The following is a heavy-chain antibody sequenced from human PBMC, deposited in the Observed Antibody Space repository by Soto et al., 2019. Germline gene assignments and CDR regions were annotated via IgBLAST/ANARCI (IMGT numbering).Heavy chain of an antibody. Sequence: QVQLQESGPGLVKPSQTLSLTCTVSGGSISSGGYYWSWIRQHPGKGLEWIGYIYYSGSTYYNPSLKTRVTISVDTSKNQFSLKLSSVTAADPAVYYCARSYDSSGYYFLGYWGQGTLVTVSS. V-gene: IGHV4-31*03. D-gene: IGHD3-22*01. CDR3: ARSYDSSGYYFLGY. CDR1: GGSISSGGYY. CDR2: IYYSGST. J-gene: IGHJ4*02.